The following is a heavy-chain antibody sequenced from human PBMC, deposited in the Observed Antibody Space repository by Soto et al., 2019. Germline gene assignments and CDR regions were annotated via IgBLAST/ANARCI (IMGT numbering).Heavy chain of an antibody. CDR2: IHYSGSS. D-gene: IGHD1-1*01. J-gene: IGHJ3*02. V-gene: IGHV4-59*01. CDR3: ARVNQLAPKRNAFDI. Sequence: QLQLQESGPGLGKPSEPLSLTGTVSGGSISSNFGGWIRQPPGKGLEWIGYIHYSGSSNYNPSLKSRVTMSVDTSNNQLSLKLSSVTAADTAVYYCARVNQLAPKRNAFDIWGQGTMAIVSS. CDR1: GGSISSNF.